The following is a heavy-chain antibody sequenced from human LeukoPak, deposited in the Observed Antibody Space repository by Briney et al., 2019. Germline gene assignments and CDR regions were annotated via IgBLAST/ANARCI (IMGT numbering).Heavy chain of an antibody. CDR1: GFTFYDYG. V-gene: IGHV3-20*04. CDR3: ARDRSIFGVVHNDDAFDI. J-gene: IGHJ3*02. Sequence: PGGSLRLSCAASGFTFYDYGMSWVRQAPGKGLEWVSGINWNGGSTGYADSVKGRFTISRDNAENSLYLQMNSLRAEDTALYYCARDRSIFGVVHNDDAFDIWGQGTMVTVSS. CDR2: INWNGGST. D-gene: IGHD3-3*01.